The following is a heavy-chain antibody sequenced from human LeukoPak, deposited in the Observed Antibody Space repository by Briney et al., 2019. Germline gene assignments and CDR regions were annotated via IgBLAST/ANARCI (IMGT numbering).Heavy chain of an antibody. J-gene: IGHJ4*02. CDR2: INSDGSIT. CDR3: ARGRAGNYYNHNDY. CDR1: GFTFSNYW. Sequence: PGGSLRLSCAASGFTFSNYWMHWVRQAPGKGLVWVSRINSDGSITAYADSVKGRFTISRDNAKNTLYLQMNSLRAEDTAVYYCARGRAGNYYNHNDYWGQGTLVTVSS. D-gene: IGHD3-10*01. V-gene: IGHV3-74*01.